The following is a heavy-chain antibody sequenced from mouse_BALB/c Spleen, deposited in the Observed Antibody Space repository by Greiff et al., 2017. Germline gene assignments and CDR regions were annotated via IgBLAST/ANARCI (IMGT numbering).Heavy chain of an antibody. CDR3: ARRKIYYGNYFYFDY. J-gene: IGHJ2*01. D-gene: IGHD2-1*01. CDR2: ILPGSGST. Sequence: QVQLQQSGAELMKPGASVKISCKATGYTFSSYWIEWVKQRPGHGLEWIGEILPGSGSTNYNEKFKGKATFTADTSSNTAYMQLSSLTSEDSAVYYCARRKIYYGNYFYFDYWGQGTTLTVSS. CDR1: GYTFSSYW. V-gene: IGHV1-9*01.